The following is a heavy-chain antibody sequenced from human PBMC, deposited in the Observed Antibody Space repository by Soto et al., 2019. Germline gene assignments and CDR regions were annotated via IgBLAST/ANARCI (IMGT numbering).Heavy chain of an antibody. D-gene: IGHD3-10*01. Sequence: GGSLRLSCAASGFTFSSSAISWVRQAPGKGLEWVSAVSANGQGLYYADSVRGRFTISRDNSKNTVFLHMDSLSAEDTAVYYCAKDRHYPRDYFHYWGQGTLVTVSS. J-gene: IGHJ4*02. CDR2: VSANGQGL. CDR3: AKDRHYPRDYFHY. CDR1: GFTFSSSA. V-gene: IGHV3-23*01.